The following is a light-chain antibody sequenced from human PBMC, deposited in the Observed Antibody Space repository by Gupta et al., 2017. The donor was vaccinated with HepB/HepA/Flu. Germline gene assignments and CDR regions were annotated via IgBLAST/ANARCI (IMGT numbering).Light chain of an antibody. Sequence: EILLTLSQGTLSLSPGERATHTCRASQSVSSSYLAWYQQKPGKVPRLLIYGASSMPTGIPDRFSGSGSGTDFTLTISRLEPEDFAVYYCLQYGNSPYTCGQGTKLEIK. CDR3: LQYGNSPYT. J-gene: IGKJ2*01. CDR1: QSVSSSY. V-gene: IGKV3-20*01. CDR2: GAS.